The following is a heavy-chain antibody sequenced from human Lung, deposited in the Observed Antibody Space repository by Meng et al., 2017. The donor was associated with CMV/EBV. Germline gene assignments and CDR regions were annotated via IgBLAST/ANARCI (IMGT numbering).Heavy chain of an antibody. J-gene: IGHJ1*01. CDR2: IPHRGSS. V-gene: IGHV4-4*02. CDR3: LRRSGGSV. CDR1: GDSITNHNW. D-gene: IGHD3-10*01. Sequence: QVQLPESGPAVVKPSDTLSLTCAVSGDSITNHNWWAWVRQPPGKGLEWIGEIPHRGSSAYNPSLKSRVSMSIDKSKNQFSLKLTSVTAADTAVYHCLRRSGGSVWGQGTLVTVSS.